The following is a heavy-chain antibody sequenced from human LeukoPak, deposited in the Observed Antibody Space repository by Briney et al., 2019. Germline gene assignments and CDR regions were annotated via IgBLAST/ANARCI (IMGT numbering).Heavy chain of an antibody. CDR2: IYPGDSDT. J-gene: IGHJ4*02. CDR3: ARHSNYAGFGYFDY. CDR1: GYRFPSYW. V-gene: IGHV5-51*01. D-gene: IGHD4-11*01. Sequence: GESLTISCKGSGYRFPSYWIGWVRQMPGKGLEWMGIIYPGDSDTRYSPSFQGQVTISADKSISTAYLQWSSLKASDTAMYYCARHSNYAGFGYFDYWGQGTLVTVSS.